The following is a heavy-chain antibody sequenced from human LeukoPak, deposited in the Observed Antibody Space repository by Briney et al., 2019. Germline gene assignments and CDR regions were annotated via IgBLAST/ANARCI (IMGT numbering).Heavy chain of an antibody. CDR2: IRGNGET. Sequence: GGSLRLFCAASGFIFSTFDMSWVRQGPARGLEWVSSIRGNGETFYSDSVKGRFTICRDNSKNTLYLQMNSLRAEETAVYYCAKPPPGYYYGPGSGYYFDYWGQGTLVTVSS. CDR3: AKPPPGYYYGPGSGYYFDY. D-gene: IGHD3-10*01. J-gene: IGHJ4*02. CDR1: GFIFSTFD. V-gene: IGHV3-23*01.